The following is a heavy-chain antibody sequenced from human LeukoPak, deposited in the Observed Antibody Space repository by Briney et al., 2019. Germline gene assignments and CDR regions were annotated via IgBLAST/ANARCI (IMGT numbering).Heavy chain of an antibody. CDR3: AGHHCSGGSCYFDY. J-gene: IGHJ4*02. CDR2: INPNSGGT. CDR1: GYTFTGYY. V-gene: IGHV1-2*02. Sequence: GASVKVSCKASGYTFTGYYMHWVRQAPGQRLEWMGWINPNSGGTNFAQKCQGRVTMTRYTYISTAYMALSRLRSDDTAVYYCAGHHCSGGSCYFDYWGQGTLVTVSS. D-gene: IGHD2-15*01.